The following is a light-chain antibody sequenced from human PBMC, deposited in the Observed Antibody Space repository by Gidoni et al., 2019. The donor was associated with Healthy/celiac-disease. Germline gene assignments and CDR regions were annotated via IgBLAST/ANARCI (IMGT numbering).Light chain of an antibody. CDR3: AAWDDSLSAWV. CDR2: RNN. J-gene: IGLJ3*02. CDR1: SSHIGSNY. V-gene: IGLV1-47*01. Sequence: QSVLTQPPSASGTPGQGVTISCSGSSSHIGSNYVYWYQQLPGTAPKLLIYRNNQRPSGVPDRFSGSKSGTSASLAISGLRSEDEADYYCAAWDDSLSAWVFGGGTKLTVL.